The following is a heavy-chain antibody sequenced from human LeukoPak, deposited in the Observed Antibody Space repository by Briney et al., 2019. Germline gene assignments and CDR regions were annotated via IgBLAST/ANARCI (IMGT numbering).Heavy chain of an antibody. J-gene: IGHJ4*02. V-gene: IGHV3-7*03. CDR3: ARGEAFCDY. CDR2: IKEDGTKK. Sequence: GRSLRLSCSASGFTFSSYGMHWVRQAPGKGLEWVANIKEDGTKKYYVDSVKGRFTISRDNAQNSLYLQMNSLTPEDTAVYFCARGEAFCDYWGQGALVTVSS. CDR1: GFTFSSYG.